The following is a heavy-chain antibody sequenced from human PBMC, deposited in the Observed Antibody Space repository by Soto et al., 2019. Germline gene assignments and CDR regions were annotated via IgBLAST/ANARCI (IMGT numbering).Heavy chain of an antibody. CDR2: VNPKSANT. D-gene: IGHD6-13*01. CDR1: GYTFARHD. Sequence: GASLKVSCKASGYTFARHDINWVRQAPGQGLEWIGWVNPKSANTGYAQKFQGRVTMMRDSSTTTAYMELRSLTSEDTAMYYCVREGLYGSSQDNTFDIWGQGTMVTVSS. V-gene: IGHV1-8*01. CDR3: VREGLYGSSQDNTFDI. J-gene: IGHJ3*02.